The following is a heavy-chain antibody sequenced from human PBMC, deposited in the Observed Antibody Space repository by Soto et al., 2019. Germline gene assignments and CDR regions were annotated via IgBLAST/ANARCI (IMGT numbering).Heavy chain of an antibody. CDR1: GFTFSSYG. Sequence: GGSLRLSCAASGFTFSSYGMHWVRQAPGKGLEWVAVIWYDGSNKYYADSVKGRFTISRDNSKNTLYLQMNSLRAEDTAVYYCARENLAAAGTPGPPWFDPWGQGTLVTVSS. V-gene: IGHV3-33*01. J-gene: IGHJ5*02. CDR3: ARENLAAAGTPGPPWFDP. D-gene: IGHD6-13*01. CDR2: IWYDGSNK.